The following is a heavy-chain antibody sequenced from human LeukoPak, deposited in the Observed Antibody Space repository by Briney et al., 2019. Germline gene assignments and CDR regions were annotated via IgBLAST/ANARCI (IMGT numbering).Heavy chain of an antibody. Sequence: GESLKISCKGSGYSFTNYWIAWVRQIPGKGLEWMGIIYPGDSDTRYSPSFQGQVTISADKSISTAYLQWSSLKASGTAMYYCARHSGGSHFYAFDYWGQGTLVTVSS. CDR1: GYSFTNYW. D-gene: IGHD1-26*01. J-gene: IGHJ4*02. CDR2: IYPGDSDT. V-gene: IGHV5-51*01. CDR3: ARHSGGSHFYAFDY.